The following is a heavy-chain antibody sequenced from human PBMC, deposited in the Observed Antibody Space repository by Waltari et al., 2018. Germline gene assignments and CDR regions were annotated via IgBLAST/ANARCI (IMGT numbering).Heavy chain of an antibody. J-gene: IGHJ6*03. CDR1: GGTFSSYA. CDR3: ARGGVDVGYYYYYYMDV. D-gene: IGHD3-10*01. Sequence: QVQLVQSGAEVKKPGSSVKVSCKASGGTFSSYAISWVRQAHGQWLEWMGGIIPIFGTANYAQKFQGRVTITADESTSTAYMELSSLRSEDTAVYYCARGGVDVGYYYYYYMDVWGKGTTVTISS. CDR2: IIPIFGTA. V-gene: IGHV1-69*12.